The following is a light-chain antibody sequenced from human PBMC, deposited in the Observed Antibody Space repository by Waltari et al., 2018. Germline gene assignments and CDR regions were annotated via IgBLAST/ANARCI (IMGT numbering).Light chain of an antibody. J-gene: IGKJ4*01. V-gene: IGKV1-5*03. Sequence: DIQMTQSPSTLSASVGDRVTITCRASQSISVWLAWYQQKPGRAPTLLLYKASTLESGVPSRFSGSGSDREFTLTISSLQPDDSAIYYCHQYNNYPLTFGGGTKVEV. CDR1: QSISVW. CDR3: HQYNNYPLT. CDR2: KAS.